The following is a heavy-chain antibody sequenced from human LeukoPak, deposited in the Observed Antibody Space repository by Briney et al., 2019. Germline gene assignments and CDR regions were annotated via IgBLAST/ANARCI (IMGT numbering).Heavy chain of an antibody. CDR1: GFTFSSYS. CDR2: FSVSDKTT. J-gene: IGHJ4*02. CDR3: AKDLIGWSFDY. Sequence: GGSLRLSCAASGFTFSSYSMSWVRQAPGKGLEWVSGFSVSDKTTYYADSVKGRFIISRDNSENTLYLQIKSLRAEDTAVYYCAKDLIGWSFDYWGQGTLVTVSS. V-gene: IGHV3-23*01. D-gene: IGHD2-15*01.